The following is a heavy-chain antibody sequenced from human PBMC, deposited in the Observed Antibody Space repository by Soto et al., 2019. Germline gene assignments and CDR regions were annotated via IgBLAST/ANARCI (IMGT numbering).Heavy chain of an antibody. CDR1: GYSFTDYH. CDR2: INPKSGGT. J-gene: IGHJ6*02. D-gene: IGHD2-8*01. CDR3: ARGDSTDCSNGVCSFFYNHDMDV. Sequence: ASVKVSCKDSGYSFTDYHIHWVRQAPGQELEWLGRINPKSGGTSTAQKFQGWVTMTTDTSISTASMELTRLTSDDPAIYYCARGDSTDCSNGVCSFFYNHDMDVWGQGTTVTFSS. V-gene: IGHV1-2*04.